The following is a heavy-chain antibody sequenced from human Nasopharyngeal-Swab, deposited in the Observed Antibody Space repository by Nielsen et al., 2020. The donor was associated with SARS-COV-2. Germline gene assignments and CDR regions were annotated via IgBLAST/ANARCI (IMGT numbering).Heavy chain of an antibody. Sequence: GESLKISCAASGFTFSTYAMTWVRQTPGRGLEWVSTISVSGDYTYYADSAKGRFSISRDNSKSTLYLQMNSLTAEDTAVYYCAKVLAAAVAYYYGMDVWGQGTTVTVSS. CDR1: GFTFSTYA. CDR3: AKVLAAAVAYYYGMDV. CDR2: ISVSGDYT. J-gene: IGHJ6*02. D-gene: IGHD6-13*01. V-gene: IGHV3-23*01.